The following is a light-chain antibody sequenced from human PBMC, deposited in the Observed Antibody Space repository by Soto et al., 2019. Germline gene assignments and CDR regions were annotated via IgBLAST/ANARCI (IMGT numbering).Light chain of an antibody. Sequence: EIVLTQSPATLSLSPGERATLSCRASQSVGGFLAWYQQKSGQAPRLLIYDTSKRVTGIPARFSGSGSGTDLTLTISRLEPEDFAVYHCQHRSNWPPMYTFGQGTKLQIK. CDR3: QHRSNWPPMYT. CDR2: DTS. J-gene: IGKJ2*01. CDR1: QSVGGF. V-gene: IGKV3-11*01.